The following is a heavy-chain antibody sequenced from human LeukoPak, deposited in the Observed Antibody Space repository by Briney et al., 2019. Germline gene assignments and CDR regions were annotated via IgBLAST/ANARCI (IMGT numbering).Heavy chain of an antibody. CDR3: ARTYYYGSGSSGLDY. V-gene: IGHV4-59*01. CDR1: GGAISSYY. CDR2: IYYRGST. J-gene: IGHJ4*02. D-gene: IGHD3-10*01. Sequence: SETLSLTCTVSGGAISSYYWSWIRQPPGKGLEWIGYIYYRGSTNYNPSLKSRVTISVDTSKNQFSLKLRSVTAADTAVYYCARTYYYGSGSSGLDYWGQGTLVTVSS.